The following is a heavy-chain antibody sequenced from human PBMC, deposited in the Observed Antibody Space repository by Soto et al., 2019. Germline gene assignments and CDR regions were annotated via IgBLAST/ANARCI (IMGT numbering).Heavy chain of an antibody. J-gene: IGHJ4*02. CDR3: SRSLDY. Sequence: TGGSLRLSCVASGFTFSTYWMDWVRQAPGKGLEWVANINQDGSEKHYVDSVKGRFTISRDNAKNSLYLQMSSLTAEDSALYYCSRSLDYWGQGALVTVS. V-gene: IGHV3-7*01. CDR2: INQDGSEK. CDR1: GFTFSTYW.